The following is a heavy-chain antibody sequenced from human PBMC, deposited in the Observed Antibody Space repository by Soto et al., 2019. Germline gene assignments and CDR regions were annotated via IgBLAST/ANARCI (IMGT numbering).Heavy chain of an antibody. D-gene: IGHD3-9*01. Sequence: QITLKESGPTLVKPTQTLTLTCTFSGFSLSTSGVGVGWFRQPPGKALEWLALIYWDDDNRYSPSLKSRLTITNDTYKTQVVLTVTDMDHMDTATYYCAHYISTYPAGWCDPWGQGTLVIVSS. CDR1: GFSLSTSGVG. CDR2: IYWDDDN. CDR3: AHYISTYPAGWCDP. V-gene: IGHV2-5*02. J-gene: IGHJ5*02.